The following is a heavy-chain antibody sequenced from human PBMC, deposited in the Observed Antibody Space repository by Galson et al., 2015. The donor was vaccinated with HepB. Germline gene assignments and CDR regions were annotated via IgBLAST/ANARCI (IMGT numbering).Heavy chain of an antibody. J-gene: IGHJ4*02. D-gene: IGHD5-18*01. Sequence: CAISGDSVSSNSIAWNWIRQSPSRGLEWLGRTYYRSKWYNDYAVSVKSRITINPDTSKNQFSLQLNSVTPEDTAVYYCARGYSYAQAGFDYWGQGTLVTVSS. CDR2: TYYRSKWYN. V-gene: IGHV6-1*01. CDR3: ARGYSYAQAGFDY. CDR1: GDSVSSNSIA.